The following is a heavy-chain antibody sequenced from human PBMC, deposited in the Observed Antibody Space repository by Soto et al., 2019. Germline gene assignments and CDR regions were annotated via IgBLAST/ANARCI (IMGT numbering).Heavy chain of an antibody. CDR3: AKHIYCSGGSCYLPGGNWFDP. CDR2: ISGSGGST. V-gene: IGHV3-23*01. Sequence: GGSLRLSCAASGFTFSSYVMSWVRQAPGKGLEWVSAISGSGGSTYYADSVKGRFTISRDNSKNTLYLQMNSLRAEDTAVYYCAKHIYCSGGSCYLPGGNWFDPWGQGTLVTVSS. J-gene: IGHJ5*02. CDR1: GFTFSSYV. D-gene: IGHD2-15*01.